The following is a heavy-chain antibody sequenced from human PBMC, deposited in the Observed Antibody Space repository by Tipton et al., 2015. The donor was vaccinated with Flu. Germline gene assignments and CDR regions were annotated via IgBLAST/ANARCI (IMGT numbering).Heavy chain of an antibody. Sequence: TLSLTCTVSGGSISSYYWSWIRQPAGKGLEWIGRMHASGVTNYNPSLKSRVSMSVDTSMDQFSLKLTSVTAADTALYYCAMDPYNASGSLYDGGDYFDFWGRGTLVSVSS. V-gene: IGHV4-4*07. CDR1: GGSISSYY. D-gene: IGHD3-10*01. J-gene: IGHJ4*02. CDR2: MHASGVT. CDR3: AMDPYNASGSLYDGGDYFDF.